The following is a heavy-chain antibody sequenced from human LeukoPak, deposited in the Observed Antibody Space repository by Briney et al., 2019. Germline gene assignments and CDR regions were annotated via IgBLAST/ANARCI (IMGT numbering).Heavy chain of an antibody. V-gene: IGHV4-59*08. D-gene: IGHD6-19*01. CDR1: GGSISSYY. CDR2: IYQSGST. Sequence: SETLSLTCTVSGGSISSYYWSWIRQTPGKGLEWIGSIYQSGSTYYNPSLKSRVTISLDMSKNHFSLKLSSVTAADTAVYFCARRYTSGWFFDYWGQGTLVTVSS. J-gene: IGHJ4*02. CDR3: ARRYTSGWFFDY.